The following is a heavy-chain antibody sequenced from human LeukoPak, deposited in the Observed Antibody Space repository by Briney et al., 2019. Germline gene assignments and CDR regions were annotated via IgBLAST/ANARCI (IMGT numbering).Heavy chain of an antibody. D-gene: IGHD3-3*01. CDR2: ISGNGGST. V-gene: IGHV3-64D*09. CDR3: VKAQYDFWSGLDY. CDR1: GFTFSRYP. J-gene: IGHJ4*02. Sequence: GGSLRLPCSASGFTFSRYPMHWVRQAPGKGPEYVSAISGNGGSTYYADSVKGRFTISRDNSKNTLYLQMSSLRTEDTAIYYCVKAQYDFWSGLDYWGQGTLVTVSS.